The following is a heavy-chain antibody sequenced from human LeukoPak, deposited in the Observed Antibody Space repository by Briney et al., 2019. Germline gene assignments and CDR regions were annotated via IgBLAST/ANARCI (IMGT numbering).Heavy chain of an antibody. CDR3: AREGSGWDY. Sequence: ASVKVSCKASGYTFTSYAMNWVRQAPGQGLEWMGWINTNTGNPTYAQGFTGRFVFSLDTSVSTAYLEISSLKTGDTAVYYCAREGSGWDYWGQGNLVTVSS. CDR2: INTNTGNP. V-gene: IGHV7-4-1*02. CDR1: GYTFTSYA. D-gene: IGHD6-19*01. J-gene: IGHJ4*02.